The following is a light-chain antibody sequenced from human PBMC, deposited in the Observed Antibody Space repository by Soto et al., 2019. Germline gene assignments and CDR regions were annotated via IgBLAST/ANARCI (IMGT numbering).Light chain of an antibody. CDR3: KQYGSSPRT. J-gene: IGKJ1*01. CDR2: GAF. V-gene: IGKV3-20*01. Sequence: EIVLTQSPGTLSLSPGERATFSCRASQSVSSNYLAWYQQKPGQAPRLLIYGAFKRATGIPDRFSGSGSGTEFTLTISRMEPEDFAVYCCKQYGSSPRTFGQGTKVEIK. CDR1: QSVSSNY.